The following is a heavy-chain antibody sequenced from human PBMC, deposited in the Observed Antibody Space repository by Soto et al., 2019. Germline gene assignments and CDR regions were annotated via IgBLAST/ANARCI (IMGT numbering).Heavy chain of an antibody. J-gene: IGHJ4*02. Sequence: GESLKISCKASGYTFNSYWIAWVRQMSGKGLEWMGIIYPGDSDTRYSPSFQGQVSISVDKSISTAYLQWSSLKSSDTAIYYCGRHTPPGSSAKGMDYWGQGPWSPSPQ. CDR1: GYTFNSYW. CDR2: IYPGDSDT. D-gene: IGHD3-10*01. CDR3: GRHTPPGSSAKGMDY. V-gene: IGHV5-51*01.